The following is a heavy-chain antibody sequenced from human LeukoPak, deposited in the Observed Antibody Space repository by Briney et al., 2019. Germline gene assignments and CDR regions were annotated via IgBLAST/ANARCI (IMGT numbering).Heavy chain of an antibody. CDR3: ATDGDFWSGRHMDV. D-gene: IGHD3-3*01. CDR2: IYSGGST. CDR1: GFTVSSNY. J-gene: IGHJ6*03. Sequence: GGSLRLSCAASGFTVSSNYMSWVRQAPGKGLEWVSVIYSGGSTYYADSVKGRFTISRDNSKNTLYLQMNSLRAEDTAVYYCATDGDFWSGRHMDVWGKGTTVTVS. V-gene: IGHV3-53*01.